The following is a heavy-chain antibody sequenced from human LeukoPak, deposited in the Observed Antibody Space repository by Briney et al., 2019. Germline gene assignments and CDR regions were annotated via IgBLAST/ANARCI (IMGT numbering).Heavy chain of an antibody. J-gene: IGHJ5*02. V-gene: IGHV4-59*01. Sequence: SETLSLTCTVSGGSISSYYWSWIRQPPGKGLEWIGYIYYSGSTNYNPSLKSRVTISVDTSKNQFSLKLSSVTAADTAVYYCARDLGSVRPGWFDPWGQGTLVTVSS. CDR1: GGSISSYY. CDR2: IYYSGST. D-gene: IGHD5/OR15-5a*01. CDR3: ARDLGSVRPGWFDP.